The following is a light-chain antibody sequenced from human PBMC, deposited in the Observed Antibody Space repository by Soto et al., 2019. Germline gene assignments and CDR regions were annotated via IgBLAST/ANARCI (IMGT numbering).Light chain of an antibody. CDR3: QQYGSSPWT. Sequence: EIVLTQSPGTLSLSPGEGATLSCRASQNVSSTFLAWYQQKPGQAPSLLIYGASSRATAIPDRFSGSGAGTDFTLIISRLEPEDFAVYYCQQYGSSPWTFGQGTKVDIK. J-gene: IGKJ1*01. V-gene: IGKV3-20*01. CDR1: QNVSSTF. CDR2: GAS.